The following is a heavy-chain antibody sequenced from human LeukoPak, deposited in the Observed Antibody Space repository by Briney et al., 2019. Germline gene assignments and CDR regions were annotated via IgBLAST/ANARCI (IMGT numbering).Heavy chain of an antibody. D-gene: IGHD2-8*02. Sequence: ASVKVSCKASGYTFTYRYLHWVRQAPGQALEWMGWITPFNGNTNYAQKFQDRVTITRDRSMSTAYMELSSLRSEDTAMYYCASQNTGGDAFDIWGQGTMVTVSS. CDR3: ASQNTGGDAFDI. CDR2: ITPFNGNT. V-gene: IGHV1-45*02. CDR1: GYTFTYRY. J-gene: IGHJ3*02.